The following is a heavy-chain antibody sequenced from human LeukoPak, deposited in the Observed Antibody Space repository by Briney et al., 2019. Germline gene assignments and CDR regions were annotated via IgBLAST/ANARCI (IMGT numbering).Heavy chain of an antibody. Sequence: GGSLRLSCAASGFTFSRYGMSWVRQAPGTGLEWVAFIRYDGSNECYADSVKGRFTISRANSKNTLYLQMNSLRPEDTAVYYCAKEGYYYLDVWGKGTTVTISS. CDR2: IRYDGSNE. CDR3: AKEGYYYLDV. CDR1: GFTFSRYG. J-gene: IGHJ6*03. V-gene: IGHV3-30*02.